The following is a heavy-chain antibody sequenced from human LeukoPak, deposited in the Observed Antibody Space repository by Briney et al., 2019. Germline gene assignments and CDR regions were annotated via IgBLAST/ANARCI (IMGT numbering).Heavy chain of an antibody. V-gene: IGHV7-4-1*02. CDR3: ARVKVAFGGVIVGPDY. CDR2: INTNTGTP. J-gene: IGHJ4*02. D-gene: IGHD3-16*02. Sequence: GASVKVSCKASGYTFTSYAMNWVRQAPAQGLEWMGWINTNTGTPTYAQGFTGRFVFSLDTSVSTAYLQISSLKAEDTAVYYCARVKVAFGGVIVGPDYWGQGTLVTVSS. CDR1: GYTFTSYA.